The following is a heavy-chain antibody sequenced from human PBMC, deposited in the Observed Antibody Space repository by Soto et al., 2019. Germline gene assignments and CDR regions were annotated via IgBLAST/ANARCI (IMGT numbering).Heavy chain of an antibody. Sequence: QVQLVQSGAEVKKPGASVKVSCKASGYTFNNYGVTWVRQAPGQGLEWMGWISGYNGDTNYAQKLQGRVTLTTDTSTTTAYMELPSLTSDDTAVYYGARDHSSGWYGKESGMDVWGQGTTVTVSS. CDR2: ISGYNGDT. V-gene: IGHV1-18*01. J-gene: IGHJ6*02. CDR1: GYTFNNYG. CDR3: ARDHSSGWYGKESGMDV. D-gene: IGHD6-19*01.